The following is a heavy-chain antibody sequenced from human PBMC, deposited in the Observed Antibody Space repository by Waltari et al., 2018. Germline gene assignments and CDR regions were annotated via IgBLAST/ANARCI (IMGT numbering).Heavy chain of an antibody. V-gene: IGHV3-23*01. CDR3: AKWGGSYWLSPPLSDS. CDR1: GFTFSGYA. CDR2: IRGRGGST. Sequence: EVQLLESGGGLVQPGGSLRLSCAASGFTFSGYAMSWVRQAPGKGRGWVSSIRGRGGSTYYADSVKGRFTISRDNSKNTLYLQMNSLRAEDTAVYYCAKWGGSYWLSPPLSDSWGQGTLVTVSS. D-gene: IGHD1-26*01. J-gene: IGHJ5*01.